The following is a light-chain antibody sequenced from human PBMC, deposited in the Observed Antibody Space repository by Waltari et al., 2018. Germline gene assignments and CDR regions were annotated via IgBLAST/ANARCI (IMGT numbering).Light chain of an antibody. Sequence: DIQMTQDPSSLSVSIGDRVTLTCRASPSTCRYLSWYQQKSGRAPKLLISFASSFESGGPSRFSGTGSGTDFTLTINSLQPEDIGTYYCQQASRGPLTFGQGT. V-gene: IGKV1-39*01. J-gene: IGKJ1*01. CDR2: FAS. CDR1: PSTCRY. CDR3: QQASRGPLT.